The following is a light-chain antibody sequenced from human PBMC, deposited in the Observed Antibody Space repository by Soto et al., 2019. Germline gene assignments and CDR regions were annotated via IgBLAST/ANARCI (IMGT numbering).Light chain of an antibody. CDR3: QQYANSPYT. V-gene: IGKV3-20*01. Sequence: EIVLTRSPGTLSLSPGERATLSCRASQSVSSNYLAWYQHKPGQAPRLLIYGASSRATGIPDRFSGSGSGADFTLTISRLEPEDFAMFYCQQYANSPYTFGQGTKLEIK. J-gene: IGKJ2*01. CDR1: QSVSSNY. CDR2: GAS.